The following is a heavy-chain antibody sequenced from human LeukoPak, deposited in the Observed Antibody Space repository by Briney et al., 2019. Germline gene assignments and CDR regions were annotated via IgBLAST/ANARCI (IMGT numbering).Heavy chain of an antibody. CDR3: ARTYCGGDCRGYYYHYYMDV. CDR2: ITSTSSTI. J-gene: IGHJ6*03. V-gene: IGHV3-48*01. Sequence: GGSLRLSCVASGFTFSSYSMNWVRQAPGKGLEWVSYITSTSSTIFYADSVKGRFTISRDNAKNSLSLQMNSLRAEDTAVYYCARTYCGGDCRGYYYHYYMDVWGKGTTVTISS. CDR1: GFTFSSYS. D-gene: IGHD2-21*02.